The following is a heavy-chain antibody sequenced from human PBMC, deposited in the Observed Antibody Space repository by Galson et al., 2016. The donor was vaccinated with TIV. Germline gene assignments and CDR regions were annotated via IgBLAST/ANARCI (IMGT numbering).Heavy chain of an antibody. CDR2: ISPSGTRT. J-gene: IGHJ4*02. CDR3: ARPPYCGDYCYKYDL. D-gene: IGHD2-21*01. Sequence: SVKVSCKASTYTSTNYYMHWVRQAPGQGLEWMGIISPSGTRTTFAQNFQGRLTMTRDTSARTAYMELSSLRPEDTAVYYCARPPYCGDYCYKYDLWGPGTLVTVSS. CDR1: TYTSTNYY. V-gene: IGHV1-46*01.